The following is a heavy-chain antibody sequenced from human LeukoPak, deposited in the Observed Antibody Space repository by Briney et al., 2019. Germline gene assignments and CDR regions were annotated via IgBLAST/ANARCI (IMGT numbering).Heavy chain of an antibody. Sequence: KTGGSLRLSCAASGFTFSPYSMNWLRQAPGEGLEWVSSIGGSGTSIYYADSVRGRFTISRDSAKISLYLQMNSLRAEDTAMYYCAREDFEAFDIWGQGTMVTVSS. CDR1: GFTFSPYS. CDR2: IGGSGTSI. CDR3: AREDFEAFDI. D-gene: IGHD3-3*01. V-gene: IGHV3-21*01. J-gene: IGHJ3*02.